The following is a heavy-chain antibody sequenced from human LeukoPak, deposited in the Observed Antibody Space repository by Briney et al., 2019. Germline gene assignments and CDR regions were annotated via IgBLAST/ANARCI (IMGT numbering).Heavy chain of an antibody. CDR2: IYYSGST. J-gene: IGHJ4*02. D-gene: IGHD3-10*01. Sequence: SETLSLTCTVSGGSISSSSYYWGWIRQPPGKGLEWIGSIYYSGSTYYNPPLKSRVTISVDTSKNKFSLKLSSVTAADTAVYYRARTISYDSGDYWGQGTLVTVSS. CDR1: GGSISSSSYY. V-gene: IGHV4-39*01. CDR3: ARTISYDSGDY.